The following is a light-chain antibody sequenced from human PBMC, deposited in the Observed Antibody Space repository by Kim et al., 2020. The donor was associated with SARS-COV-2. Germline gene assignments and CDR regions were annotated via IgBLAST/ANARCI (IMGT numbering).Light chain of an antibody. CDR3: HQYYSSPFT. Sequence: DIVMTQSPELLAVSLGERATINCKSSQSILYTSNNKSHLAWYQQTPGQPPKLIIYWSSTREFGVPDRFSGGGSGTDFTLTISSLQAEDVAVYFCHQYYSSPFTFGQGTKLEIK. CDR1: QSILYTSNNKSH. CDR2: WSS. V-gene: IGKV4-1*01. J-gene: IGKJ2*01.